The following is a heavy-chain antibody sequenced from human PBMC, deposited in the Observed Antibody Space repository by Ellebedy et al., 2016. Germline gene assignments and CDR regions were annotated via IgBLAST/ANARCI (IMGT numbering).Heavy chain of an antibody. D-gene: IGHD3-3*01. CDR2: IKQDGSEK. V-gene: IGHV3-7*02. CDR3: ASTQLEWDYYYYYMDV. J-gene: IGHJ6*03. CDR1: GFTFSDYY. Sequence: GESLKISXAASGFTFSDYYMSWVRQAPGKGLEWVANIKQDGSEKYYVDSVKGRFTISRDNAKNTLYLQMNSLRAEDTAVYYCASTQLEWDYYYYYMDVWGKGTTVTVSS.